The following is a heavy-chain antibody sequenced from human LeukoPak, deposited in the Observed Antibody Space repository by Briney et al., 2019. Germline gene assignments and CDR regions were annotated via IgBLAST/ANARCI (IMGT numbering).Heavy chain of an antibody. CDR1: GLTFSTHW. D-gene: IGHD5-24*01. CDR2: IQKDGSDK. Sequence: GGSLRLPCAASGLTFSTHWMSWFRQAPGKGLEWVALIQKDGSDKYYVDSVKGRFTISRDNAKNSLYLQMNGLRADDTAVYYCAGDEGWTFDIWGQGTKVTVSS. J-gene: IGHJ3*02. V-gene: IGHV3-7*01. CDR3: AGDEGWTFDI.